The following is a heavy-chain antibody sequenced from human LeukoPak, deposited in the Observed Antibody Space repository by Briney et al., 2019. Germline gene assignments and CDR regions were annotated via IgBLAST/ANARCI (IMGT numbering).Heavy chain of an antibody. CDR3: ARGGGRYSVDY. CDR1: GYTFIDYY. J-gene: IGHJ4*02. Sequence: EASVKVSFKASGYTFIDYYMHWVRQAPGQGLEGIGWISPNSGGTKYVEKFQGRVTMTRDTSITTVYMELSGLSFDDTAVYYCARGGGRYSVDYWGQGTLVIVSS. CDR2: ISPNSGGT. V-gene: IGHV1-2*02. D-gene: IGHD1-26*01.